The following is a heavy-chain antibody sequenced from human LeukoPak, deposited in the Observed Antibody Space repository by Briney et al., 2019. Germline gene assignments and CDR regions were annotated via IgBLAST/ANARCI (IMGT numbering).Heavy chain of an antibody. D-gene: IGHD5-18*01. V-gene: IGHV4-30-4*01. J-gene: IGHJ4*02. Sequence: SETLSLTCTVSGGSISSGDYYWRWIPQPPGKGLEWVGYIYYSGSTYYNPSLKSRVTISVDTSKNQFSLKLSSVTAADTAVYYCARVFLDSYGYYFDYWGQGTLVTVSS. CDR1: GGSISSGDYY. CDR2: IYYSGST. CDR3: ARVFLDSYGYYFDY.